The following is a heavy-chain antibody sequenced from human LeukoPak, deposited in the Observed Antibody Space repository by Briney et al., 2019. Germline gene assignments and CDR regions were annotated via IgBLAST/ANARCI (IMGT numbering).Heavy chain of an antibody. CDR1: GFAFDEHG. CDR2: ISGSGGST. CDR3: AKELTILYSGSYYDY. D-gene: IGHD1-26*01. Sequence: GGSLRLSCTASGFAFDEHGMSWVRQAPGKGLEWVSAISGSGGSTYYADSVKGRFTISRDNSKNTLYLQMNSLRAEDTAVYYCAKELTILYSGSYYDYWGQGTLVTVSS. J-gene: IGHJ4*02. V-gene: IGHV3-23*01.